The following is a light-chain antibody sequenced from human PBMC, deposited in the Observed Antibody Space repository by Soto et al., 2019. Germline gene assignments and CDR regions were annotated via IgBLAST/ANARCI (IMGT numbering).Light chain of an antibody. CDR3: AAWDDSLNGNV. V-gene: IGLV1-44*01. CDR1: SSNIGSNT. CDR2: SNN. Sequence: QSVLTQPPSASGTRGQRVTISCSGSSSNIGSNTVNWYQQLPGTAPKLLIYSNNQRPSGVPDRFSGSKSGTSASLAISGLQSEDEADYYCAAWDDSLNGNVFGTGTKLTVL. J-gene: IGLJ1*01.